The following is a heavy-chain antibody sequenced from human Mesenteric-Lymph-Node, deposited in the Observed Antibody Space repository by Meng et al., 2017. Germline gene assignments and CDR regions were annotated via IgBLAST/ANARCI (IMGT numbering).Heavy chain of an antibody. V-gene: IGHV4-31*02. CDR2: IYYSGST. D-gene: IGHD4-17*01. CDR3: ARTNYGDYNWFDP. J-gene: IGHJ5*02. CDR1: GGSISGGGFY. Sequence: REAAPVLLKPSQTLSLTCTVSGGSISGGGFYWSWIRQHPGKGLEWIWYIYYSGSTYYNPSLRSRVAISIDTSKNQFSLKLTSVTAADTAVYFCARTNYGDYNWFDPWGQGTLVTVSS.